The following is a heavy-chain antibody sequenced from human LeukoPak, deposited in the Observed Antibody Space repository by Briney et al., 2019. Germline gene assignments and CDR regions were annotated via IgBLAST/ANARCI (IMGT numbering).Heavy chain of an antibody. J-gene: IGHJ4*02. Sequence: ASVKVSCKASGYTFTGYYMHWVRQAPGQGLEWMGWINPNSGGTNYAQKFQGRVTMTRDTSISTAYMELSRLRSEDTAVYYCARGLGGVMVTSILYYYDHWGQGTLVTVSS. CDR1: GYTFTGYY. V-gene: IGHV1-2*02. CDR2: INPNSGGT. CDR3: ARGLGGVMVTSILYYYDH. D-gene: IGHD2-21*02.